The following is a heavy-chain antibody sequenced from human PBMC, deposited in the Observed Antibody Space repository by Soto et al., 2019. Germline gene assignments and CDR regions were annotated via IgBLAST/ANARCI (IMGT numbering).Heavy chain of an antibody. D-gene: IGHD1-26*01. CDR2: IIPIFGTA. Sequence: GSSLKLSCKASGGTFSSYAISWVRQAPGQGLEWMGGIIPIFGTANYAQKFQGRVTITADESTSTAYMELSSLRSEDTAVYYCARDRMGWIVGATTNWYFDLWGRGTLVTVSS. CDR3: ARDRMGWIVGATTNWYFDL. J-gene: IGHJ2*01. V-gene: IGHV1-69*13. CDR1: GGTFSSYA.